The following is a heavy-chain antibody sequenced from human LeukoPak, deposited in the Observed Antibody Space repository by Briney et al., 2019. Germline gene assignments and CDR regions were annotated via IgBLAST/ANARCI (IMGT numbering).Heavy chain of an antibody. D-gene: IGHD2-15*01. CDR2: ISSSGSTI. CDR1: GFTFSSYE. CDR3: ARDDCSGGSCELFDY. Sequence: SGGSLRLSCAASGFTFSSYEMNWVRQAPGKGLEWVSYISSSGSTIYYADSVKGRFTISRDNAKNSLYLQMNSLRAEDTAVYYCARDDCSGGSCELFDYWGQGTLVTVSS. J-gene: IGHJ4*02. V-gene: IGHV3-48*03.